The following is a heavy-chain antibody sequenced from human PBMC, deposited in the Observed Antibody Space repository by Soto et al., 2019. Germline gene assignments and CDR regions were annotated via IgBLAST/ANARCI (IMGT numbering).Heavy chain of an antibody. Sequence: GGSLRLSCAPSGFTFSSYGMHWVRQAPGKGLEWVAVIWYDGSNEYYADSVKGRFTISRDNSKNTLYLQMNSLRAEDTAVYYCARESTVTGVHDIWGQGTMVTVSS. J-gene: IGHJ3*02. CDR3: ARESTVTGVHDI. D-gene: IGHD6-19*01. CDR2: IWYDGSNE. V-gene: IGHV3-33*01. CDR1: GFTFSSYG.